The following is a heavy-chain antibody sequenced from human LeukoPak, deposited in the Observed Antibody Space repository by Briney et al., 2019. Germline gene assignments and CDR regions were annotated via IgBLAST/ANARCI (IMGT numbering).Heavy chain of an antibody. D-gene: IGHD6-6*01. J-gene: IGHJ5*02. Sequence: GASVKVSCKASGYTFTSYGISWVRQAPGQGLEWMGWISAYNGNTNYAQKLQGRVTMTTDTSTSTAYMELRSLRSDDTAVYYCVRAYSSSSGTYWFDPWGQGTLVTVSS. CDR3: VRAYSSSSGTYWFDP. CDR1: GYTFTSYG. V-gene: IGHV1-18*01. CDR2: ISAYNGNT.